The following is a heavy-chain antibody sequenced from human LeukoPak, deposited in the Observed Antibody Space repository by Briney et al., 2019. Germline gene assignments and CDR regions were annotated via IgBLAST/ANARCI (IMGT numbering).Heavy chain of an antibody. CDR2: IYYSGST. J-gene: IGHJ4*02. Sequence: SETLSLTCTVSGGSISSSSYYWGWIRQRPGKGLEWIGSIYYSGSTYYNPSLKSRVTISVDTSKNQFSLKLSSVTAADTAVYYCATLSLIAAAGTWGQGTLVTVSS. D-gene: IGHD6-13*01. CDR1: GGSISSSSYY. V-gene: IGHV4-39*01. CDR3: ATLSLIAAAGT.